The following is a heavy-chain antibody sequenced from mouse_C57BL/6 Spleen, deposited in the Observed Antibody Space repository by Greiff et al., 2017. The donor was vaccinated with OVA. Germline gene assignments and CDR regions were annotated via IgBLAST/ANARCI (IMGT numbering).Heavy chain of an antibody. V-gene: IGHV1-69*01. Sequence: QVQLQQPGAELVMPGASVKLSCKASGYTFTSYWMHWVKQRPGQGLEWIGEIDPSDSYTNYNQKFKGKSTLTVDKSSSTAYMQLSSLTSEDSAVYYCARKGASMIPYWYFDVWGTGTTVTVSS. CDR1: GYTFTSYW. CDR3: ARKGASMIPYWYFDV. J-gene: IGHJ1*03. D-gene: IGHD2-3*01. CDR2: IDPSDSYT.